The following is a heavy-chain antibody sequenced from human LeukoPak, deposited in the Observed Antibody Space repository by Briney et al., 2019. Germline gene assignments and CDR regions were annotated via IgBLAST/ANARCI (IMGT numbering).Heavy chain of an antibody. CDR3: ARDGVGGLYYFDY. J-gene: IGHJ4*02. CDR1: GGSISSGDYY. Sequence: PSETLSLTCTVSGGSISSGDYYGSWIRQPPGKGLEWIGYIYYSGSTYYNPPLKSRVTISVDTSKNQFSLKLSSVTAADTAVYYCARDGVGGLYYFDYWGQGTLVTVSS. V-gene: IGHV4-30-4*01. D-gene: IGHD4-23*01. CDR2: IYYSGST.